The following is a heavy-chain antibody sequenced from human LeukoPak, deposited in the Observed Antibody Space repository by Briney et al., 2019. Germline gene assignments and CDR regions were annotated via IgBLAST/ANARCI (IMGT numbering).Heavy chain of an antibody. CDR3: ARVDGDGYNIPDY. J-gene: IGHJ4*02. CDR2: INHSGNT. Sequence: SETLSVTCAVYGESFSSYYWSWIRHPPGKGLQWIGEINHSGNTNYNPSLKSRVTISVDTSKNQFSLKLSSVTAADTAVYYCARVDGDGYNIPDYWGQGTLVTVSS. D-gene: IGHD5-24*01. CDR1: GESFSSYY. V-gene: IGHV4-34*01.